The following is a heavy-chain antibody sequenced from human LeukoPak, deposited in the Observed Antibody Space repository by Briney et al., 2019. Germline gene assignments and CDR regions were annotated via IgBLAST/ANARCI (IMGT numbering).Heavy chain of an antibody. Sequence: PGRSLRLSCAASGFTFSSYAMSWVRQAPGKGLEWVSVIYSGGSTYYADSVKGRFTISRDNSKNTLYLQMNSLRAEDTAVYYCASIGGRGYPIRSWDAWGQGTLVTVSS. CDR1: GFTFSSYA. V-gene: IGHV3-66*01. CDR3: ASIGGRGYPIRSWDA. J-gene: IGHJ5*02. CDR2: IYSGGST. D-gene: IGHD3-22*01.